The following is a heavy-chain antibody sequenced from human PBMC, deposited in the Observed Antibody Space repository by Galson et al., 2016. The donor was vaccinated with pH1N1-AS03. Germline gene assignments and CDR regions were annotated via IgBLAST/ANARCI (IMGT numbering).Heavy chain of an antibody. CDR3: ARAVGGGDSF. J-gene: IGHJ4*02. CDR2: IKQDGSVE. V-gene: IGHV3-7*01. Sequence: SLRLSCAASGFTFSSYWMTWVRQAPGKGLEWVANIKQDGSVEYYVDSVKGRFTISRDNAKNLLYLQMNSLGDEDTAVYYCARAVGGGDSFWGQGTLVTVSA. D-gene: IGHD4-23*01. CDR1: GFTFSSYW.